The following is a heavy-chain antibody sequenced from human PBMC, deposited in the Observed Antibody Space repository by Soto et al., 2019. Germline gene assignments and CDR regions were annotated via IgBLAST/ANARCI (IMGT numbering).Heavy chain of an antibody. CDR1: GGTFSSYA. V-gene: IGHV1-69*13. Sequence: ASVKVSCKXSGGTFSSYAISWVRQAPGQGLEWMGGIIPIFGTANYAQKFQGRVTITADESTSTAYMELSSLRSEDTAVYYCARDTTYYYDSSGYYGDAFDIWGQGTMVTVSS. CDR3: ARDTTYYYDSSGYYGDAFDI. J-gene: IGHJ3*02. D-gene: IGHD3-22*01. CDR2: IIPIFGTA.